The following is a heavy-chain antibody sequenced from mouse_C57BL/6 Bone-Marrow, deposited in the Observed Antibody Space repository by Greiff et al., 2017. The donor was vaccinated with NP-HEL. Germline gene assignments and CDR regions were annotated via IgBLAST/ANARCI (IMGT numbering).Heavy chain of an antibody. CDR3: ARVLPEVYFDY. CDR1: GYTFTDYN. D-gene: IGHD1-1*01. V-gene: IGHV1-18*01. J-gene: IGHJ2*01. Sequence: EVQLQQSGPELVKPGASVKIPCKASGYTFTDYNMDWVKQSHGKSLEWIGEITPKNGGTLYNQKFKGKATLTVGKSTSTAYMELRSLTSEDTAVKYRARVLPEVYFDYWGQGTTLTVSS. CDR2: ITPKNGGT.